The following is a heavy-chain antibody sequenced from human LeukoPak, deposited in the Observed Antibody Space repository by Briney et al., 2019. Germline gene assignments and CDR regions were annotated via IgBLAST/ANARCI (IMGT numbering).Heavy chain of an antibody. CDR2: IYCGGST. CDR3: ARHGDYDFSSGPDY. CDR1: GCSISSRSNY. D-gene: IGHD3-3*01. J-gene: IGHJ4*02. V-gene: IGHV4-39*01. Sequence: SETLSLTCTVSGCSISSRSNYWVWIRQPPGKGLEWIGSIYCGGSTYYNPSLKSRVTIYVDKSKNQFSLKLSSVTAADTAVYYCARHGDYDFSSGPDYWGQGTLVPVSS.